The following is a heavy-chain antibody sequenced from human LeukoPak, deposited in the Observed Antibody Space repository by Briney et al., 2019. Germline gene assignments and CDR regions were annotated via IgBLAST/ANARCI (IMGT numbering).Heavy chain of an antibody. CDR2: IYTSGST. CDR3: ARGGVVTAMDFDY. D-gene: IGHD2-21*02. J-gene: IGHJ4*02. CDR1: GGSISSGSYY. V-gene: IGHV4-61*02. Sequence: PSETLSLTCTVSGGSISSGSYYWSWIRQPAGKGLEWIGRIYTSGSTNYNPSLKSRVTISVDTSKNQFSLKLSSVTAADTAVYYCARGGVVTAMDFDYWGQGTLVTVSS.